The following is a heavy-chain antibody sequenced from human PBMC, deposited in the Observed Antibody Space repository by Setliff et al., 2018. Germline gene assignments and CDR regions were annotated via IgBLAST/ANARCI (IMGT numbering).Heavy chain of an antibody. CDR2: IYWNDDK. CDR3: AHSRYAFWSGYYVMDV. V-gene: IGHV2-5*01. J-gene: IGHJ6*03. D-gene: IGHD3-3*01. Sequence: SGPTLVNPTQTLTLTCTFSGFSLSTSGVGVGWIRQPPGKALEWLALIYWNDDKRYSPSLKSRLTITKDTSKNQVVLTMTNMDPVDTATYYCAHSRYAFWSGYYVMDVWGKGTTVTVSS. CDR1: GFSLSTSGVG.